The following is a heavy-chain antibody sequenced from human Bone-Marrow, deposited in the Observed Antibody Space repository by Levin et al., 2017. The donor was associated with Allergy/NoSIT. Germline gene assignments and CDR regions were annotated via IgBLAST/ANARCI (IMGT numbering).Heavy chain of an antibody. J-gene: IGHJ3*02. CDR3: ARGSVPAAIARTRGAFDI. V-gene: IGHV3-21*01. CDR2: ISSSSSYI. CDR1: GFTFSSYS. D-gene: IGHD2-2*01. Sequence: GGSLRLSCAASGFTFSSYSMNWVRQAPGKGLEWVSSISSSSSYIYYADSVKGRFTISRDNAKNSLYLQMNSLRAEDTAVYYCARGSVPAAIARTRGAFDIWGQGTMVTVSS.